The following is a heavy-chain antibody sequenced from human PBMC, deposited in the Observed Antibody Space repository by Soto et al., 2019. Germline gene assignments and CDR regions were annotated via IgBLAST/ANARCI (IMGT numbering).Heavy chain of an antibody. CDR2: IYYSGST. CDR1: GGSISSGGYY. D-gene: IGHD4-4*01. V-gene: IGHV4-31*03. CDR3: ARGRGDYSSADNWFDP. Sequence: SETLSLTCTVSGGSISSGGYYWSWIRQHPGKGLEWIGYIYYSGSTYYNPSLKSRVTISVDTCKNQFSLKLSSVTAADTAVYYCARGRGDYSSADNWFDPWGQGTLVTVSS. J-gene: IGHJ5*02.